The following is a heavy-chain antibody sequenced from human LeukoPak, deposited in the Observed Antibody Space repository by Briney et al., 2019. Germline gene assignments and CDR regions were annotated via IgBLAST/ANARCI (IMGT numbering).Heavy chain of an antibody. D-gene: IGHD5-24*01. CDR2: ISYDGSNK. Sequence: TGRSLRLSCAASGFTFSSYAMHWVRQAPGKGLEWVAVISYDGSNKYYAASVKGRFTISRDNTKNTLYLQMNSLRAEDTAVYYCAREDWDGYNPDYWGQGTLVTVSS. J-gene: IGHJ4*02. CDR1: GFTFSSYA. V-gene: IGHV3-30-3*01. CDR3: AREDWDGYNPDY.